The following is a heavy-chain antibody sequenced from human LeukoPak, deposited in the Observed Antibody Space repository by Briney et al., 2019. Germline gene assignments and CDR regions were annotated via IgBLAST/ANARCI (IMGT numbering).Heavy chain of an antibody. CDR3: ARGQPFLYDSSGYYCDY. CDR2: INHSGST. J-gene: IGHJ4*02. CDR1: GGSFSGYY. Sequence: SETLSLTCAVYGGSFSGYYWSWNRQPPGKGLEWIGEINHSGSTNYNPSLKSRVTISVDTSKNQFSLKLSSVTAADTAVYYCARGQPFLYDSSGYYCDYWGQGTLVTVSS. D-gene: IGHD3-22*01. V-gene: IGHV4-34*01.